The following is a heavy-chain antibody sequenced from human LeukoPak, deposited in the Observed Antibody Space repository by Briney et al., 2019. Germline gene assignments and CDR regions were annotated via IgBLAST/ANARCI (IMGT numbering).Heavy chain of an antibody. J-gene: IGHJ6*02. CDR1: GGSISSGSYF. D-gene: IGHD4-11*01. CDR3: ATDYSNFYGMDV. Sequence: PSETLSLTCTVSGGSISSGSYFWSWIRQPPGKGLEWIGYIQNSARTNYNPSLESRVTTSVDSSKDQFSLRLSSVTAADTAVYYCATDYSNFYGMDVWGQGTTVTVSS. V-gene: IGHV4-61*01. CDR2: IQNSART.